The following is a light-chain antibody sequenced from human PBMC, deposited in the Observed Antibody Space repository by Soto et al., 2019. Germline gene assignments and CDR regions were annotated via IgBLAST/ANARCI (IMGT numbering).Light chain of an antibody. CDR1: SSDVGGYNF. J-gene: IGLJ3*02. CDR2: EVN. Sequence: QSALTQPASVSGSPGQSITISCTGTSSDVGGYNFVSWYQQHPGKAPKLMIYEVNNRPSGVSNRFSGSKSGNTASLTISGLQAEDEADYYCSSWTSSTTQVLGGGTKVTDL. CDR3: SSWTSSTTQV. V-gene: IGLV2-14*01.